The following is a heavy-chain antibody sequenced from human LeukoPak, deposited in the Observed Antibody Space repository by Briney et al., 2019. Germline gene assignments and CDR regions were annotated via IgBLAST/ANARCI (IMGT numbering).Heavy chain of an antibody. CDR1: GFTFSSYA. CDR2: FSGSGGST. Sequence: GGSLRLSCAASGFTFSSYAMSWVRQAPGKGLECISGFSGSGGSTYYADSVKGRFTISRDNSKNTLYLQMNSLRAEDTAVYYCARRPNLPGTKDLWYFDLWGRGTLVTVSS. V-gene: IGHV3-23*01. D-gene: IGHD1-7*01. J-gene: IGHJ2*01. CDR3: ARRPNLPGTKDLWYFDL.